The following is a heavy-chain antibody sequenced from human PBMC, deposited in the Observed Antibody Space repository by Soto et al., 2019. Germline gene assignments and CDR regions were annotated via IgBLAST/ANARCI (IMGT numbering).Heavy chain of an antibody. CDR3: ARVPLSGSQVVLGDP. CDR1: GGTFSSYT. CDR2: IIPILGIA. Sequence: ASVKVSCKASGGTFSSYTISWVRQAPGQGLEWMGRIIPILGIANYAQKFQGRVTITADKSTSTAYMELSSLRSEDTAVYYCARVPLSGSQVVLGDPWGQGTLVTVSS. J-gene: IGHJ5*02. V-gene: IGHV1-69*02. D-gene: IGHD3-16*01.